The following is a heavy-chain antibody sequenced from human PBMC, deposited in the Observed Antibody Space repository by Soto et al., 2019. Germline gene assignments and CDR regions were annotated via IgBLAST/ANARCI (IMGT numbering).Heavy chain of an antibody. Sequence: QVQLVQSGGEVKKPGASVKVSCKASGYTFTNYGISWVRQAPGQGLEWMGWINVYNGNTKYAQKVQGRVTMTTDTSTRTAYMELRSLRSDDTAVYYCARGVGSGSYYNQYTWFDPWGQGTLVTVSS. D-gene: IGHD3-10*01. CDR2: INVYNGNT. J-gene: IGHJ5*02. V-gene: IGHV1-18*01. CDR3: ARGVGSGSYYNQYTWFDP. CDR1: GYTFTNYG.